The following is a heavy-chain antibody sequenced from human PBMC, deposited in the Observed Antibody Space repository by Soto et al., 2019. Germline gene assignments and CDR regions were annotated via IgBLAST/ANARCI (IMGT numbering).Heavy chain of an antibody. V-gene: IGHV3-23*01. CDR3: AFKGTSHTYY. D-gene: IGHD2-21*01. J-gene: IGHJ4*01. Sequence: GGSLRLSCGASGFTFSAYAMSWVRQAPGKGLEWVSGISASGDSTNYADSVKGRFTISRDNSKRTLYLQMNSLRAEDTAIYYCAFKGTSHTYYWGQGTPVTVSS. CDR2: ISASGDST. CDR1: GFTFSAYA.